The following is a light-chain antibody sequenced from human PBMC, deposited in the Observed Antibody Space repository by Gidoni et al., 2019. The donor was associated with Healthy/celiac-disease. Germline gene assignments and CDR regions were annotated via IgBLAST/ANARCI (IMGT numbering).Light chain of an antibody. CDR3: QQDYNSRT. Sequence: SLSPGERATLSCMASQRVSSSYLSWYQQKPGQAPRLLIYGASTSATGIPARFSGSGSGTDFTLTLSSLQPEDFAVYYCQQDYNSRTFGQGTKVEIK. CDR2: GAS. V-gene: IGKV3D-7*01. J-gene: IGKJ1*01. CDR1: QRVSSSY.